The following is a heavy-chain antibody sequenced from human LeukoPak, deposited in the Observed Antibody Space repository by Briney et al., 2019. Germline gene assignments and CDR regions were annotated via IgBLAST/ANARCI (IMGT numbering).Heavy chain of an antibody. CDR1: GGSFSGYY. CDR2: INHSGST. Sequence: SETLSLTCAVYGGSFSGYYWSWIRQPPGKGLEWIGEINHSGSTNYNPSLKSRVTISVDTSKNQFSLKLSSVTAADTAVYYCARASMYYDFWSGYSGYYSDYWGQGTLVTVSS. V-gene: IGHV4-34*01. CDR3: ARASMYYDFWSGYSGYYSDY. J-gene: IGHJ4*02. D-gene: IGHD3-3*01.